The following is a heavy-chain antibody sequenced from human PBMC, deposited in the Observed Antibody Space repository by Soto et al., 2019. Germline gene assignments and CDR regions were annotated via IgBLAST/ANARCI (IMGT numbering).Heavy chain of an antibody. D-gene: IGHD1-20*01. CDR3: ARRGTITMDDDY. J-gene: IGHJ4*02. V-gene: IGHV4-39*01. CDR1: GGPIDSSSYY. CDR2: LHYRVNT. Sequence: QLQLQESGPGLVKASETLSLTCTVSGGPIDSSSYYWDWIRQPPGKGLEWIGSLHYRVNTYYNPSLKNRLTTSIYTSKNQLSLSLSSVTATDMAVYYCARRGTITMDDDYWGQGTLLTVSS.